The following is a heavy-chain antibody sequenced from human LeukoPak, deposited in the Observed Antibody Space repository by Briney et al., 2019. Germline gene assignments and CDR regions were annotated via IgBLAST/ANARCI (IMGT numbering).Heavy chain of an antibody. V-gene: IGHV5-51*01. CDR3: AIHGDYVWGSYRENNWFDP. CDR1: GXSFTSYW. Sequence: GESLKISCKGSGXSFTSYWSGWVRQMPGKGLEWMGIIYPGDSDTRYSPSFQGQVTISADKSISTAYLQWSSLKASDTAMYYCAIHGDYVWGSYRENNWFDPWGQGTLVTVSS. J-gene: IGHJ5*02. D-gene: IGHD3-16*02. CDR2: IYPGDSDT.